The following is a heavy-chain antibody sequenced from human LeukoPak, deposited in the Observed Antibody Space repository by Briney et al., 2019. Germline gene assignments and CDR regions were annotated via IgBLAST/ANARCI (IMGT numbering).Heavy chain of an antibody. Sequence: GGSLRLSCAASGFTFDDYGMSWVRQAPGKRLEWVSGINWNGGSTGYADSVKGRFTISRDNAKNSLYLQMNSLRAEDTALYYCARVIPQLVGATTGFDYWGQGTLVTVSS. CDR3: ARVIPQLVGATTGFDY. D-gene: IGHD1-26*01. V-gene: IGHV3-20*04. CDR1: GFTFDDYG. CDR2: INWNGGST. J-gene: IGHJ4*02.